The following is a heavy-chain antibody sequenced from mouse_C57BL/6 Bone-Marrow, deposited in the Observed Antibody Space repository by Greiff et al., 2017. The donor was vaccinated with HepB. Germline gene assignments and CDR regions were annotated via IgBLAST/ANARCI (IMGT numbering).Heavy chain of an antibody. V-gene: IGHV1-26*01. J-gene: IGHJ4*01. CDR2: INPNNGGT. CDR1: GYTFTDYY. Sequence: EVKLQQSGPELVKPGASVKISCKASGYTFTDYYMNWVKQSHGKSLEWIGDINPNNGGTSYNQKFKGKATLTVDKSSSTAYMELRSLTSEDSAVYYCARVLAMDYWGQGTSVTVSS. CDR3: ARVLAMDY.